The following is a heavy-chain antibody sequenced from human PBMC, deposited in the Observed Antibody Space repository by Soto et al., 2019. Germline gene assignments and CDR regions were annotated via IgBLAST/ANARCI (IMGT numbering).Heavy chain of an antibody. CDR2: SSGSGDRT. CDR3: AKGTRWLQVGKLDY. J-gene: IGHJ4*02. V-gene: IGHV3-23*01. CDR1: GFTFSSYT. D-gene: IGHD5-12*01. Sequence: EVQLLESGGGLVQPGGSLRLSCAASGFTFSSYTMSWVRQAPGKGLEWVSGSSGSGDRTYYADSVKGQFTISRDNSKNTVSLQMNSLRAEDTAVYYCAKGTRWLQVGKLDYWGQGALVTVSS.